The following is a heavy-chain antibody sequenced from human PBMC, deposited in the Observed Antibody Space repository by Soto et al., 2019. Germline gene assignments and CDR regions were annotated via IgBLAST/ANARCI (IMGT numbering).Heavy chain of an antibody. CDR2: IKSKTDGGTT. CDR3: TTGYYDSSGYPWDYYYGMDV. V-gene: IGHV3-15*01. CDR1: GFTFSNAW. Sequence: NPGGSLRLSCAASGFTFSNAWMSWVRQAPGKGLEWVGRIKSKTDGGTTDYAAPVKGRFTISRDDSKNTLYLQMNSLKTEDTAVYYCTTGYYDSSGYPWDYYYGMDVWGQGTTVTVSS. J-gene: IGHJ6*02. D-gene: IGHD3-22*01.